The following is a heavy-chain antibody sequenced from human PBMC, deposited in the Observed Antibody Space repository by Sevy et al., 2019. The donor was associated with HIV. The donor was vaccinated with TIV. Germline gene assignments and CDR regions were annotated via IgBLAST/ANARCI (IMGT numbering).Heavy chain of an antibody. V-gene: IGHV3-49*03. CDR3: TRRGDGYKDYYYYYYMDV. D-gene: IGHD3-10*01. J-gene: IGHJ6*03. CDR2: IRSKAYGGTT. Sequence: GGSLRLSCTASGFTFGDYAMSWLRQAPGKGLEWVGFIRSKAYGGTTEYAASVKGRFTISRDDSKSIAYLQMNSLKTEDTAVYYCTRRGDGYKDYYYYYYMDVWGKGTTVTVSS. CDR1: GFTFGDYA.